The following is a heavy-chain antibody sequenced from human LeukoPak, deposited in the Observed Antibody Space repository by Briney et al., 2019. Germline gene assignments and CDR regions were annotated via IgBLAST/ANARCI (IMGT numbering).Heavy chain of an antibody. CDR1: GFTFSSYS. J-gene: IGHJ6*02. Sequence: PGGSLRLSCAASGFTFSSYSMNWVRQAPGKGLEWVSSISSSSSYIYYADSVKGRFTISGDNAKNSLYLQMNSLRAEDTAVYYCARDIVVVPAAINSLVFYYGMDVWGQGTTVTVSS. D-gene: IGHD2-2*01. CDR2: ISSSSSYI. CDR3: ARDIVVVPAAINSLVFYYGMDV. V-gene: IGHV3-21*01.